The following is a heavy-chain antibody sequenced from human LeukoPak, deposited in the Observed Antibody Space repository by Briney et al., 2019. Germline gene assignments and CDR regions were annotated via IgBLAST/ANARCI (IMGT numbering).Heavy chain of an antibody. CDR1: GYTFTCYY. J-gene: IGHJ6*02. Sequence: ASVKVSCKASGYTFTCYYMHWVRQAPGQGLEWMGWINPNSDGTSYAQKFQGRVTMTRDTSVSTAYMELSSLRSEDTAVYYCARGETTVTSYYYYGMDVWGQGTTVTVSS. D-gene: IGHD4-17*01. CDR3: ARGETTVTSYYYYGMDV. V-gene: IGHV1-2*02. CDR2: INPNSDGT.